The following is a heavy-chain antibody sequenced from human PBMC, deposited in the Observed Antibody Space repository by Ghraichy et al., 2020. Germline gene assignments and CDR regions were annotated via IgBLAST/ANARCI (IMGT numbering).Heavy chain of an antibody. J-gene: IGHJ3*01. D-gene: IGHD3-3*01. CDR3: VKDTIFRVDSFDL. Sequence: KLSCTASGFTFSNYGMHWVRQAPGKGLEWVAFIQFDGREKLYLDSVKGQFTISRDNSRSTLYLQMNTLTTEDTAMYYCVKDTIFRVDSFDLWGQGTMVTVSS. V-gene: IGHV3-30*02. CDR1: GFTFSNYG. CDR2: IQFDGREK.